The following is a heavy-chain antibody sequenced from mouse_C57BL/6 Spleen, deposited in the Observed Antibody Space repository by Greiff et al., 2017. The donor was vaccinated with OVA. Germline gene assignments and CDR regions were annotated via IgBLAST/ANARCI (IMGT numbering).Heavy chain of an antibody. CDR3: ARGDGNPYYAMDY. J-gene: IGHJ4*01. D-gene: IGHD2-1*01. Sequence: QVQLQQPGAELVKPGASVKLSCKASGYTFTSYWMHWVKQRPGQGLEWIGMIHPNSGSTNYNEKFKRKATLTVDKSSSTAYMQLSSLTSEDSAVYYCARGDGNPYYAMDYWGQGTSVTVSS. CDR2: IHPNSGST. CDR1: GYTFTSYW. V-gene: IGHV1-64*01.